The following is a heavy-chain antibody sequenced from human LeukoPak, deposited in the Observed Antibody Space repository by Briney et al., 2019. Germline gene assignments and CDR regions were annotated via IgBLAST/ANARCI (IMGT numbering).Heavy chain of an antibody. CDR2: IYYRGST. J-gene: IGHJ4*02. V-gene: IGHV4-59*08. D-gene: IGHD6-13*01. Sequence: SETLSLTCSVSGGSISSYYWSWIRQPPGKGLEWIGYIYYRGSTYYNPSLKSRVTISVDTSKNQFSLKLSSVTAADTAVYYCARHSHSIAAAVGWGQGTLVTVSS. CDR1: GGSISSYY. CDR3: ARHSHSIAAAVG.